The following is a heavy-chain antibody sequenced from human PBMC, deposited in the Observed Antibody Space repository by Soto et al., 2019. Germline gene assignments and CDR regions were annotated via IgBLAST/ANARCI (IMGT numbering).Heavy chain of an antibody. Sequence: QVQLVQSGAEVKKPGSSVKVSCKASGGTFSSYAISWVRQAPGQGLEWMGGILPIFGTANYAQKFQGRVTITADKSTSTAYMELSSLRSEDTAVYYCVGGGNYEFWSGLLLGAFAIRGQATMVTVTS. J-gene: IGHJ3*02. D-gene: IGHD3-3*01. CDR1: GGTFSSYA. CDR2: ILPIFGTA. CDR3: VGGGNYEFWSGLLLGAFAI. V-gene: IGHV1-69*06.